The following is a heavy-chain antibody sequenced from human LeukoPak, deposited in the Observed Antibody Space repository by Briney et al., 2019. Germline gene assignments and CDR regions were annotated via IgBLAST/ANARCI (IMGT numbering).Heavy chain of an antibody. J-gene: IGHJ4*02. D-gene: IGHD4-17*01. CDR2: IYYSGST. CDR3: ARELVRDDDYVGPFDY. CDR1: GGSISNGDYY. V-gene: IGHV4-30-4*01. Sequence: PSETLSLTCTVSGGSISNGDYYWNWIRQPPGKGLEWIGHIYYSGSTNYNPSLKSRVTISVDTSKNQFSLKLSSVTAADTAVYYCARELVRDDDYVGPFDYWGQGTLVTVSS.